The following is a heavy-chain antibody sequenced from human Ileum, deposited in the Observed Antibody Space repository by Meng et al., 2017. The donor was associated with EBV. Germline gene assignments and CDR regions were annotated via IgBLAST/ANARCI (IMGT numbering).Heavy chain of an antibody. CDR2: ISSRSSTI. J-gene: IGHJ4*02. CDR1: GFTFSDYY. V-gene: IGHV3-11*01. CDR3: AREMSTITCFDY. D-gene: IGHD5-24*01. Sequence: QVQLVESGGXXVKPGXSLRLSCGASGFTFSDYYMAWVRQSPGKGLEWVSYISSRSSTIYYADSVKGRFTISRDNAHNSLHLQMNSLRAEDTAVYYCAREMSTITCFDYWGPGTMGTVSS.